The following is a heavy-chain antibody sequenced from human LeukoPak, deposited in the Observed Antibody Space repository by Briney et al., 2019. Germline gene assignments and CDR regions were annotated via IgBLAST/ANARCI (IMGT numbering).Heavy chain of an antibody. D-gene: IGHD2-15*01. CDR3: AKDLLGYCSGGSCAGNHY. J-gene: IGHJ4*02. V-gene: IGHV3-30*18. CDR1: GFTFSSYG. Sequence: QAGGSLRLSCAASGFTFSSYGMHWVRQAPGKGLEWVAVISYDGSNKYYADSVKGRFTISRDNSKNTLYLQMNSLRAEDTAVYYCAKDLLGYCSGGSCAGNHYWGQGTLVTVSS. CDR2: ISYDGSNK.